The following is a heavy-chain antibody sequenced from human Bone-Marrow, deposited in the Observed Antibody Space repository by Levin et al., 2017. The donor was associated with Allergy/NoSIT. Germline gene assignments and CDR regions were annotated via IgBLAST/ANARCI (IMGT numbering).Heavy chain of an antibody. Sequence: KASETLSLTCAVYGGSFSGYYWSWIRQPPGKGLEWIGEINHSGSTNYNPSLKSRVTISVDTSKNQFSLKLSSVTAADTAVYYCARGNCSSTSCYAVCPDYWGQGTLVTVSS. D-gene: IGHD2-2*01. CDR1: GGSFSGYY. CDR3: ARGNCSSTSCYAVCPDY. J-gene: IGHJ4*02. V-gene: IGHV4-34*01. CDR2: INHSGST.